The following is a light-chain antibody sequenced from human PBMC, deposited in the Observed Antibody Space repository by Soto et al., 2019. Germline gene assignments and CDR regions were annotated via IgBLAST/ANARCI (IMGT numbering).Light chain of an antibody. CDR1: QSISSY. V-gene: IGKV1-39*01. CDR2: AAS. Sequence: DIQMTQSPSSLSASVGDRVTITCRASQSISSYLNWYQQKPGKAPKLLIYAASSLQSGVQSRFSGSGSGTDFTLTISSLQPEDFATYYCQQSYSTPTFGGGTKVEIK. J-gene: IGKJ4*01. CDR3: QQSYSTPT.